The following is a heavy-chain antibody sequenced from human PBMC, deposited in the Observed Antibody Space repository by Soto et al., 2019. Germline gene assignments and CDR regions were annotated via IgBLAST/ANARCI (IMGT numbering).Heavy chain of an antibody. V-gene: IGHV1-18*01. CDR3: ARVLPPFDP. Sequence: QVQLVQSGAEVKKPGASVKVSCKASGYTFTSYGISWVRQAPGQGLEWMGWINAYNGNTNYAQKLQGRVTITAATSTSTAYMELRILSSDDTAVYYCARVLPPFDPWGQGTLVTVSS. CDR2: INAYNGNT. J-gene: IGHJ5*02. CDR1: GYTFTSYG.